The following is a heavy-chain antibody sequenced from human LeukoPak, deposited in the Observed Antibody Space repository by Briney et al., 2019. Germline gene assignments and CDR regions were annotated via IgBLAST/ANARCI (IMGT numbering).Heavy chain of an antibody. Sequence: GGSLRLSCAASGFIFSSYGMHWVRQAPGKGLEWVANIKHDGSETNYVDSVKGRFTISRDNAKNSLHLQMNSLRVEDTAVYYCAKNGGPHGMDVWGQGTTVTVSS. CDR2: IKHDGSET. CDR1: GFIFSSYG. J-gene: IGHJ6*02. D-gene: IGHD3-16*01. V-gene: IGHV3-7*01. CDR3: AKNGGPHGMDV.